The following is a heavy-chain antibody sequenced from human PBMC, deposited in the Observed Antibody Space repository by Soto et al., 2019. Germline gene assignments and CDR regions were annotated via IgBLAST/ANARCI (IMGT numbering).Heavy chain of an antibody. CDR3: AKDYASTWYWYFDP. CDR1: RFSFSNFA. Sequence: AGSLRLSCAASRFSFSNFAMSWVRQAPGTGLEWVSSISGSGDKTYYLDSVKGRFTISRDNSKNTLYLHMNSLGAEDTAVYFCAKDYASTWYWYFDPWGQGTLVTVSS. CDR2: ISGSGDKT. V-gene: IGHV3-23*01. J-gene: IGHJ5*02. D-gene: IGHD6-13*01.